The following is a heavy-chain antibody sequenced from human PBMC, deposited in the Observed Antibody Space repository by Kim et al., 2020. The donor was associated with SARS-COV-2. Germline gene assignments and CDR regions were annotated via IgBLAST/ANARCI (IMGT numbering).Heavy chain of an antibody. CDR1: GYTFTSYA. V-gene: IGHV1-3*01. CDR3: ARDELVLLWFGELSYGMDV. J-gene: IGHJ6*02. CDR2: INAGNGNT. D-gene: IGHD3-10*01. Sequence: ASVKVSCKASGYTFTSYAMHWVRQAPGQRLEWMGWINAGNGNTKYSQKFQGRVTITRDISASTAYMELSSLRSEDTAVYYCARDELVLLWFGELSYGMDVWGQGTTVTVSS.